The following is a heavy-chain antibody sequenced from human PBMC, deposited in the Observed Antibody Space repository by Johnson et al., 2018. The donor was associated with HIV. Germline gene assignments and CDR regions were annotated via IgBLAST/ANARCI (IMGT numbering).Heavy chain of an antibody. CDR2: ISRTGSTL. D-gene: IGHD6-13*01. J-gene: IGHJ3*02. CDR1: GFTFSDYY. Sequence: QVQLVESGGSLVKPGGPLRLSCAASGFTFSDYYMRWTRQAPGKGLEWVSYISRTGSTLYYADSLKGRFTISRDNSKNTLYLQMNSLRAEDTAVYYCARVKQQVVRVGSDAFDIWGQGTMVTVSS. CDR3: ARVKQQVVRVGSDAFDI. V-gene: IGHV3-11*04.